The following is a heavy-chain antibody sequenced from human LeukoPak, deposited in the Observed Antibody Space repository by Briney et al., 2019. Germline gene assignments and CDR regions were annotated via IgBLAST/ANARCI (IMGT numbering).Heavy chain of an antibody. J-gene: IGHJ6*02. CDR2: LYYWGCT. D-gene: IGHD4-11*01. CDR1: GGSICIYH. CDR3: GTNLGTVTTYYCGMDV. V-gene: IGHV4-59*13. Sequence: KSSETLSLTCTLSGGSICIYHERWMPDPPGGALESIGYLYYWGCTIYNPPLKSRVTISVDNPKNLFSLKQSCLTATDTAIYYCGTNLGTVTTYYCGMDVWGQGTTVTVSS.